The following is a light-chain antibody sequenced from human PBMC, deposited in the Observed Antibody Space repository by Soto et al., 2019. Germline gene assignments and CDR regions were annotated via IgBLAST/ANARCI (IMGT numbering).Light chain of an antibody. CDR1: SSDVGGYNY. J-gene: IGLJ1*01. V-gene: IGLV2-14*01. Sequence: QSVLTQPASVSGSPGQSITISCTGTSSDVGGYNYVSWYQQHPGKAPKLLIYGNTNRPSGVPDRFSGSRSGTSASLAITGLQAEDDGDYYCQSYDSSLSGSSVFGTGTKVTVL. CDR2: GNT. CDR3: QSYDSSLSGSSV.